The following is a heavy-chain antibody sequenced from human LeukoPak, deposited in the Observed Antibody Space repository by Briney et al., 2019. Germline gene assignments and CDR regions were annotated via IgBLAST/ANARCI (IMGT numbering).Heavy chain of an antibody. CDR1: GYTFTGYY. V-gene: IGHV1-2*02. J-gene: IGHJ4*02. CDR3: ARESGDRYYFDY. CDR2: INPNSGGT. D-gene: IGHD3-10*01. Sequence: ASVKVSCKASGYTFTGYYMHWVRQAPGQGLEWMGWINPNSGGTYYAQKFQGRVTMTRDTSISTAYMELSRLRSDDTAVYYCARESGDRYYFDYWGQGTLVTVSS.